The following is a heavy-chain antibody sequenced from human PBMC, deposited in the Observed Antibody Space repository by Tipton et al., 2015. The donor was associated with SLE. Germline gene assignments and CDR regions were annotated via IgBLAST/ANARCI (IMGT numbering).Heavy chain of an antibody. J-gene: IGHJ4*02. CDR2: IYYSGST. V-gene: IGHV4-59*08. CDR3: ARLLVGATFDY. D-gene: IGHD1-26*01. Sequence: TLSLTCTVSGGSISSHYWSWIRQPPGKGLEWIGYIYYSGSTNYNPSLKSRVTISVDTSKNQFSLKLSSVTAADTAVYYCARLLVGATFDYWGQGTLVTVSS. CDR1: GGSISSHY.